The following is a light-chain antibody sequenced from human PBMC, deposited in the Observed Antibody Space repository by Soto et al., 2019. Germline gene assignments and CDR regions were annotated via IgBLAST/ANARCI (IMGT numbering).Light chain of an antibody. Sequence: TLSLSPGERATLSCRASQSVSSYLAWYQQKPGQAPRLLIYDASNRATGIPARFSGSGSGTDFTLTISSLEPEDFAVYYCQQRSNWPLTFGGGTKVDIK. V-gene: IGKV3-11*01. J-gene: IGKJ4*01. CDR2: DAS. CDR1: QSVSSY. CDR3: QQRSNWPLT.